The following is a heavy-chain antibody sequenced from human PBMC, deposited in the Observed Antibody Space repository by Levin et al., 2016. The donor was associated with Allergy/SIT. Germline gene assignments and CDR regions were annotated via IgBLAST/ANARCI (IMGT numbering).Heavy chain of an antibody. Sequence: SETLSLTCTVSGGSITGYYWSWVRQAPGKGLEWIGYINWLGTTLYDSSLKNRVTISLDTSKNQFSLKLSSVTAADTAVYYCAREDDYGDYHWGQGTLVTVSS. D-gene: IGHD4-17*01. V-gene: IGHV4-59*01. CDR2: INWLGTT. CDR1: GGSITGYY. CDR3: AREDDYGDYH. J-gene: IGHJ5*02.